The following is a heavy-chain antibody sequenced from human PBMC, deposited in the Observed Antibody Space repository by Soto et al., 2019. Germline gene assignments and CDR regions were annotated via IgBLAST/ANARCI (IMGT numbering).Heavy chain of an antibody. CDR2: INHSGST. D-gene: IGHD3-9*01. CDR3: ARGIPYYDILTGYASFDY. CDR1: GGSFSGYY. J-gene: IGHJ4*02. Sequence: SETLSLTCAVYGGSFSGYYWSWIRQPPGKGLEWIGEINHSGSTNYNPSLKSRVTISVETSKNQFSLKLSSVTAADTAVYYCARGIPYYDILTGYASFDYWGQGTLVTVSS. V-gene: IGHV4-34*01.